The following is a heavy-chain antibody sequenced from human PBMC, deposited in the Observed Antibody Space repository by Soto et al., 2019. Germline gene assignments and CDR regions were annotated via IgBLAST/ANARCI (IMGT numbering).Heavy chain of an antibody. J-gene: IGHJ5*02. CDR3: AKAWFGDSLGP. V-gene: IGHV3-23*01. D-gene: IGHD3-10*01. CDR1: GFTFSSYA. CDR2: ISGSGGST. Sequence: GGSLRLSCAASGFTFSSYAMSWVRQAPGKGLEWVSAISGSGGSTYYADSVKGRFTISRDNSKNTLYPQMNSLRAEDTAVYYCAKAWFGDSLGPWGQGTLVTVSS.